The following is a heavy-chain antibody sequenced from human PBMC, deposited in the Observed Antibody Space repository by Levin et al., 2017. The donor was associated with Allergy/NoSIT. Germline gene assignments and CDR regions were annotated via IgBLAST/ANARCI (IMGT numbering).Heavy chain of an antibody. Sequence: PGGSLRLSCAASGFTFSSYGMHWVRQAPGKGLEWVAVISYDGSNKYYADSVKGRFTISRDNSKNTLYLQMNSLRAEDTAVYYCAAYYYGSGSYGGPFLSDYWGQGTLVTVSS. V-gene: IGHV3-30*03. CDR2: ISYDGSNK. CDR1: GFTFSSYG. J-gene: IGHJ4*02. CDR3: AAYYYGSGSYGGPFLSDY. D-gene: IGHD3-10*01.